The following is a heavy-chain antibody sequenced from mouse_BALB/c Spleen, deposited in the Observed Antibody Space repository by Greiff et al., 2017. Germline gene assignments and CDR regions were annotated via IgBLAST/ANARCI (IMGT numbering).Heavy chain of an antibody. J-gene: IGHJ2*01. D-gene: IGHD2-1*01. Sequence: VKLMESGAELVRPGVSVKISCKGSGYTFTDYAMHWVKQSHAKSLEWIGVISTYYGDASYNQKFKGKATMTVDKSSSTAYMELARLTSEDSAIYYCAMIYYGNYDYWGQGTTLTVSS. CDR3: AMIYYGNYDY. V-gene: IGHV1S137*01. CDR1: GYTFTDYA. CDR2: ISTYYGDA.